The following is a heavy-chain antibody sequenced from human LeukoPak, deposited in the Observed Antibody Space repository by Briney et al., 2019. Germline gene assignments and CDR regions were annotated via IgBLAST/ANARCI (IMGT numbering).Heavy chain of an antibody. J-gene: IGHJ4*02. V-gene: IGHV3-23*01. D-gene: IGHD6-19*01. CDR2: ISSSGGST. CDR1: GFTFTNYG. Sequence: GGSLRLSCEASGFTFTNYGMTWVRQAPGKGLEWVSGISSSGGSTYYADSVKGRFTISRDNSKTTLYLQMNSLRADDTAVYYCAKGSSSGWYRPLDYWGQGTLVTVSS. CDR3: AKGSSSGWYRPLDY.